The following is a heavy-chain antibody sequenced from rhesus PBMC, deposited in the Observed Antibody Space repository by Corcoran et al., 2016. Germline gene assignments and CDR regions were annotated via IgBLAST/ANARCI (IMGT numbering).Heavy chain of an antibody. J-gene: IGHJ4*01. CDR3: AKAGAAAASCDD. CDR2: ISNGGGST. Sequence: EVQLVESGGGLVQPGGSLRLSCAASGFTFSSYGMSWVRQSPGKGLEWVSYISNGGGSTYYANAVKGRVTISRDNSKNTLALEMTSVRAEDTAVYYWAKAGAAAASCDDWGQGVLVTVSS. D-gene: IGHD6-31*01. CDR1: GFTFSSYG. V-gene: IGHV3S5*01.